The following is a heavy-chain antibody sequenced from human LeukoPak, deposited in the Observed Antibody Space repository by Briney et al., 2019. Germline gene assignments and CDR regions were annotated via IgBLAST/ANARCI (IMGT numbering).Heavy chain of an antibody. CDR3: ARPHGDLDAFDI. D-gene: IGHD5-24*01. CDR1: GGSISSSSYY. CDR2: IYYSGST. V-gene: IGHV4-39*01. J-gene: IGHJ3*02. Sequence: SETLSLTCTVSGGSISSSSYYWGWIRQPPGKGLEWIGSIYYSGSTYYNPSLKSRVTISVDTSKNQFSLKLSSVTAADTAVYYCARPHGDLDAFDIWGQGTMVTVSS.